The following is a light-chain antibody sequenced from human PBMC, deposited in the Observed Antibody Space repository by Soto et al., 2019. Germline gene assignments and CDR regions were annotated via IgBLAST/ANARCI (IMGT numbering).Light chain of an antibody. J-gene: IGKJ4*01. Sequence: DIQMTQSLSSLSASVVDRVTITCPASQDISNYLNWYQQKPGKAPKLLIYDASNLETGVPSRFSGSGSGTDFTFTISSLQPEDIATYYCQQYDNLPLTFGGGTKGDIK. CDR2: DAS. CDR1: QDISNY. CDR3: QQYDNLPLT. V-gene: IGKV1-33*01.